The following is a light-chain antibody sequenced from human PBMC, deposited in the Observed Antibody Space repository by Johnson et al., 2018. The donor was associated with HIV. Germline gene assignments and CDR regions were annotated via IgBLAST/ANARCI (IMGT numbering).Light chain of an antibody. CDR3: GTWDSSLSVYV. V-gene: IGLV1-51*01. J-gene: IGLJ1*01. CDR1: SSNIGSNT. Sequence: QSVLTQPPSASGTPGQRVTISCSGSSSNIGSNTVNWYQQLPGTAPKLLIYDNNKRPSGIPDRFSGSKSGTSATLGITGLQTGDEADYYCGTWDSSLSVYVFGTGTEVTV. CDR2: DNN.